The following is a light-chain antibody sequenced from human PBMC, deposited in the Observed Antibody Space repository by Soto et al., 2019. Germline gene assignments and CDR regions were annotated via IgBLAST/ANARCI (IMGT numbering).Light chain of an antibody. Sequence: EIVMTQSPATLSVSPGERATLSCRASQSVSNNYLAWYQQKPGQAPRLLIYGASNRATGIPDRFSGSGSGTDFTLTISRLEPEDFAVYYCQQYGSPGTFGQVTKVDI. J-gene: IGKJ1*01. CDR3: QQYGSPGT. V-gene: IGKV3-20*01. CDR2: GAS. CDR1: QSVSNNY.